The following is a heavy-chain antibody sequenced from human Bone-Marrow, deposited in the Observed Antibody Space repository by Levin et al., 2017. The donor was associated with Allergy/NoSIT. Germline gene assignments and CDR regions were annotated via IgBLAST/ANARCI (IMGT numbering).Heavy chain of an antibody. D-gene: IGHD2-21*02. V-gene: IGHV5-51*01. J-gene: IGHJ3*02. CDR3: AMLYCGGDCHRAPDAFDI. CDR1: GYSFTSYW. CDR2: IYPGDSDT. Sequence: GESLKISCQGSGYSFTSYWIGWVRQMPGKGLEWMGIIYPGDSDTRYSPSFQGQVTISADKSISTAYLQWSSLKASDTAMCYCAMLYCGGDCHRAPDAFDIGGQGTMVTVAS.